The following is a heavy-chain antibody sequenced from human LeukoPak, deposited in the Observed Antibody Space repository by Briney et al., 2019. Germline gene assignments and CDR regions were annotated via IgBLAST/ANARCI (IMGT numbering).Heavy chain of an antibody. V-gene: IGHV3-49*04. Sequence: GGSLRLSCTASGFTFGDYAMSWVRQAPGKGLEWVVFIRSKAYGGTTEYAASVKGRFTISRDDSKSIAYLQMNSLKTEDTAVYYCTQTSSSSQGGPLWEYWGQGTLVTVSS. D-gene: IGHD6-13*01. CDR1: GFTFGDYA. CDR2: IRSKAYGGTT. J-gene: IGHJ4*02. CDR3: TQTSSSSQGGPLWEY.